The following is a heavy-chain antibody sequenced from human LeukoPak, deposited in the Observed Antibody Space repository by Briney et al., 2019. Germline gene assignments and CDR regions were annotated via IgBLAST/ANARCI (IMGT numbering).Heavy chain of an antibody. CDR2: SSSIGGRT. D-gene: IGHD3-16*01. CDR1: GFTFSSHG. CDR3: AKDDAWGRFYH. J-gene: IGHJ1*01. V-gene: IGHV3-23*01. Sequence: PGGSLRLSCAASGFTFSSHGMNWVRQAPGKGLEWVSGSSSIGGRTYYADSVKGRFTVTRDNSRNTLHLQMNSLRVEDTGVYYCAKDDAWGRFYHWGQGTLVTASS.